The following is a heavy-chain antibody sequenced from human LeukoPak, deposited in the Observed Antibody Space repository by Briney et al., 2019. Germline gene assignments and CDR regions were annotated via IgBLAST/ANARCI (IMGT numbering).Heavy chain of an antibody. CDR3: ATPYTSGWSLYFDN. Sequence: PGGSLRLSCAASGFTFSSYTMHWVRQAPDKGLEWVVVISHDGGNKYYADSVKGRFTISRDNSKNTLYLQMNGLRAEETAMYYCATPYTSGWSLYFDNWGQGTLVTVSS. CDR2: ISHDGGNK. V-gene: IGHV3-30-3*01. J-gene: IGHJ4*02. CDR1: GFTFSSYT. D-gene: IGHD6-19*01.